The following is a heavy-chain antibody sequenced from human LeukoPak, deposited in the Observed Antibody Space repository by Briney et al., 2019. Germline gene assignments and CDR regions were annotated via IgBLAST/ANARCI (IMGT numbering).Heavy chain of an antibody. V-gene: IGHV3-9*01. J-gene: IGHJ3*02. Sequence: GRSLRLSCAASGFSFDAYAMHWVRQAPGKGLEWVSGINGNSDTIGYAASVKGRFTISRDNAKNSLYLQMNSLRAEDTAVYYCASTGAFDIWGQGTMVTVSS. CDR1: GFSFDAYA. CDR2: INGNSDTI. CDR3: ASTGAFDI. D-gene: IGHD2-2*01.